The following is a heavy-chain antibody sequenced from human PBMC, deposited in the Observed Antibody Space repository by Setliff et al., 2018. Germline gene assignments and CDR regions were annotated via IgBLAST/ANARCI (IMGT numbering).Heavy chain of an antibody. CDR2: IKRESDGGTT. J-gene: IGHJ6*02. D-gene: IGHD5-18*01. CDR3: ISLWLGYYGLDV. V-gene: IGHV3-15*01. Sequence: PGGSLRLSCAASGFTFSKYGMYWVRQAPGKGLEWVGRIKRESDGGTTDYAAPVKGRFTISRDDSKNTLYLQMNSLKTEDTAVYYCISLWLGYYGLDVWGQGTTVTVSS. CDR1: GFTFSKYG.